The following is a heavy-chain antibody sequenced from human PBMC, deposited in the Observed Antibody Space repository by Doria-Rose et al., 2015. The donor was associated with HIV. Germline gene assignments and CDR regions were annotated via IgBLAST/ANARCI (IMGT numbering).Heavy chain of an antibody. J-gene: IGHJ4*02. D-gene: IGHD4-17*01. V-gene: IGHV3-30-3*01. Sequence: QVQLVQYGGGVVQPGGSPRLSCAPSGFTFSSYAMHWVRQAPGKGLEWVAVISYDGTNKYYSDSVKGRFTISRDNSKFTLYLQMNNLRAEDTAAYYCARDWDDYGDFDYWCQGTLVTVSS. CDR2: ISYDGTNK. CDR3: ARDWDDYGDFDY. CDR1: GFTFSSYA.